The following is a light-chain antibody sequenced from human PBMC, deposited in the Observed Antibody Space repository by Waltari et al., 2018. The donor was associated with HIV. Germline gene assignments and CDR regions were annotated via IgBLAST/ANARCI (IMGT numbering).Light chain of an antibody. CDR3: GTWDSSLSAVV. CDR2: DNK. CDR1: SSNIGRNY. V-gene: IGLV1-51*01. Sequence: QSVLTQPPSVSAAPGQLVTISSSGSSSNIGRNYVSWYQHLPGTAPKLLIYDNKERPSGIPDRFSASKSGTSVALDITGLQTGDEGDYYCGTWDSSLSAVVFGGGTKLTVL. J-gene: IGLJ2*01.